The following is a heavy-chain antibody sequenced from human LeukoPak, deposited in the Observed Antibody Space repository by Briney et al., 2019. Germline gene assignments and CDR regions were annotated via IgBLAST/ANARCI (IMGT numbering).Heavy chain of an antibody. CDR3: ASLSPYPTAWFDP. CDR1: GFTFYNSW. CDR2: INGDGSTT. J-gene: IGHJ5*02. D-gene: IGHD2-21*01. V-gene: IGHV3-74*01. Sequence: VGSLRLSCAAPGFTFYNSWMHWVRHTPGKGLEWVSRINGDGSTTPYADSVKGRFTISRDNTKNMLYLQMNSLTAEDTAMYYCASLSPYPTAWFDPWGQGTLVTVSS.